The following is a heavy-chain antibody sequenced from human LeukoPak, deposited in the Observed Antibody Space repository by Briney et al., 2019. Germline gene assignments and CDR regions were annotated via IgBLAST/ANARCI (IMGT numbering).Heavy chain of an antibody. J-gene: IGHJ6*02. D-gene: IGHD5-12*01. CDR2: IYSGGST. Sequence: GGSLRLSCAASGLTVSSNYMSWVRQAPGKGLEWVSVIYSGGSTYYADSVKGRFTISRDNSKNTLYLQMNSLRAEDTAVYYCARDRSVYIERYYGMDVWGQGTTVTVSS. CDR1: GLTVSSNY. CDR3: ARDRSVYIERYYGMDV. V-gene: IGHV3-53*01.